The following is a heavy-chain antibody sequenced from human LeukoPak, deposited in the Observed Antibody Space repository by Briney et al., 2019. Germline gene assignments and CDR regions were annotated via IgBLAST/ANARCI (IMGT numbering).Heavy chain of an antibody. CDR1: GYTSTSYY. Sequence: GASVKVSCKASGYTSTSYYMHWVRQAPGQGLEWMGIINPSGGSTSYAQKFQGRVTMTRDTSTSTVYMELSSLRSEDTAVYYCARDRETGTTDYWGQGTLVTVSS. J-gene: IGHJ4*02. CDR3: ARDRETGTTDY. CDR2: INPSGGST. D-gene: IGHD1-7*01. V-gene: IGHV1-46*01.